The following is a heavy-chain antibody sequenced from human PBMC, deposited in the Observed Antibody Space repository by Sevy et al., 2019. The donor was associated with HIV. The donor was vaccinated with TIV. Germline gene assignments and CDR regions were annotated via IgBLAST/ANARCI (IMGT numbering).Heavy chain of an antibody. CDR1: GFSLSNYA. D-gene: IGHD6-6*01. J-gene: IGHJ4*02. CDR3: AKGRIPSIGTLGPFDS. CDR2: KTGSAGVT. Sequence: GGSLRLSCAASGFSLSNYAMSWVRQAPGKGLEWISTKTGSAGVTYYADSVTGRFTISRDNSKNTLFLQMNSLRAEDTALYYCAKGRIPSIGTLGPFDSWGQGTLVTVSS. V-gene: IGHV3-23*01.